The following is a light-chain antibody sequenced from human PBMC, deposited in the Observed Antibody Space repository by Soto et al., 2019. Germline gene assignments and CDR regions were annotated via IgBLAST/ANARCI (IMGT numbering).Light chain of an antibody. Sequence: QSVLTQPASVSGSPGQSITISCTGTSSDVGGYDYVSWYQQYAGKAPKLTIYNVRNQPSGVSNRFSGSKSGNTASLTISGLQPEDEADYFCSSYTNSGTVLFGGGTKLTVL. CDR1: SSDVGGYDY. CDR2: NVR. V-gene: IGLV2-14*01. CDR3: SSYTNSGTVL. J-gene: IGLJ2*01.